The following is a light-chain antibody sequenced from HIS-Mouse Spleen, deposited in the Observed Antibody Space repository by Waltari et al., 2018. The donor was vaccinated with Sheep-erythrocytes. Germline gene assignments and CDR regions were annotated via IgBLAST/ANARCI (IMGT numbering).Light chain of an antibody. CDR1: QGIRND. CDR2: AAS. V-gene: IGKV1-6*01. Sequence: AIQMTQSPSSLSASVGDRVTITCRASQGIRNDLGWYQQKPGKAPKLLIYAASSLQSGVPSRFSGSGSGKDFTLTISRLQPEDFATYYCLQDDNYPYTFGQGTKLEIK. J-gene: IGKJ2*01. CDR3: LQDDNYPYT.